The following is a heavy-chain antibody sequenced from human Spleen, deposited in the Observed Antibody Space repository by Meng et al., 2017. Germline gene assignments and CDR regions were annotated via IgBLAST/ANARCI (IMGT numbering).Heavy chain of an antibody. V-gene: IGHV1-2*06. CDR2: INPNSGVT. Sequence: VQLVQSGAEVKKPGASVKVSCKASGYTFTVYHMHWVRQAPGQGLEWMGRINPNSGVTNYAQKFQGRVTLTRDTSISTAYMELSRLRSDDTAMYYCARDWPKGGGKVTNWFDPWGQGTLVTVSS. CDR3: ARDWPKGGGKVTNWFDP. D-gene: IGHD4-23*01. CDR1: GYTFTVYH. J-gene: IGHJ5*02.